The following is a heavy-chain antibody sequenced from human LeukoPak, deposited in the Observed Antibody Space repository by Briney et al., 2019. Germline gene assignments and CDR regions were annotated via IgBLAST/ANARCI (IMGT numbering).Heavy chain of an antibody. J-gene: IGHJ4*02. CDR1: GGSISSYY. Sequence: SETLSLTCTVSGGSISSYYWSWIRQPPGKGLEWIGYIYYSGSTSYNPSLKSRVTISVDTSKNQFSLKLSSVTAADTAVYYCARDESDHYDSSGYFDYWGQGTLVTVSS. CDR3: ARDESDHYDSSGYFDY. V-gene: IGHV4-59*01. CDR2: IYYSGST. D-gene: IGHD3-22*01.